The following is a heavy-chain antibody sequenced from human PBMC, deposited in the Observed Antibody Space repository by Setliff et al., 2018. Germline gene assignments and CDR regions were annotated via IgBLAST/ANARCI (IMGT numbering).Heavy chain of an antibody. D-gene: IGHD3-9*01. Sequence: LRLSCAASGFTFSSYGMHWVRQAPGKGLEWVAFIRYDGSNKYYADSVKGRFTISRGNSKNTLYLQMNSLRAEDTAVYYCAKDLSAERYFDWLAYYYYGMDVWGQGTTVTVSS. J-gene: IGHJ6*02. CDR2: IRYDGSNK. CDR1: GFTFSSYG. V-gene: IGHV3-30*02. CDR3: AKDLSAERYFDWLAYYYYGMDV.